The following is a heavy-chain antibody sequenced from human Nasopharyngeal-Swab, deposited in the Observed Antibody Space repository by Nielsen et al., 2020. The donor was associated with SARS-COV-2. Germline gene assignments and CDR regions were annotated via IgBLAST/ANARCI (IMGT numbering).Heavy chain of an antibody. J-gene: IGHJ4*02. Sequence: GGSLRLSCAVSGFPLKNYNMIWVRQAPGKGLAWLSYISVSSLTTYYADSVKGRFTISRDNAKNTLYLQINSLRVEDTAVYYCARWRGSTTWYFDYWGQGTLVTVS. V-gene: IGHV3-48*04. D-gene: IGHD2-2*01. CDR2: ISVSSLTT. CDR1: GFPLKNYN. CDR3: ARWRGSTTWYFDY.